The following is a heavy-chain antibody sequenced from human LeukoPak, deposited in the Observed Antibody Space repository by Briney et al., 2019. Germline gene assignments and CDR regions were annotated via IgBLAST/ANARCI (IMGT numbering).Heavy chain of an antibody. CDR3: AKELRSISATTGFDY. D-gene: IGHD1-20*01. J-gene: IGHJ4*02. Sequence: GRSLRLSCAASGFTFSNFHMTWVRQSPGKGLEWVSAISDSGGNTWYADSVKGRFTISRDNSKNTVHLQMNSLRAEDTAVYYCAKELRSISATTGFDYWGQGTLVTVSS. CDR2: ISDSGGNT. CDR1: GFTFSNFH. V-gene: IGHV3-23*01.